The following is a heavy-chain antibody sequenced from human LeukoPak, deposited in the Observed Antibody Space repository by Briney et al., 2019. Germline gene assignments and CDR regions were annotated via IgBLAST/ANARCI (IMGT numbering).Heavy chain of an antibody. CDR3: ARGLTSGYSSRWYEDY. CDR2: IYHSGST. Sequence: SETLSLTCTVSGYSISSVYYWAWVRRPLGKGLEWIGRIYHSGSTYYNPSLKSRVTISVDTSKNQFSLKLSSVTAGDTAVYYFARGLTSGYSSRWYEDYWGQGPLVTVSS. J-gene: IGHJ4*02. V-gene: IGHV4-38-2*02. D-gene: IGHD6-13*01. CDR1: GYSISSVYY.